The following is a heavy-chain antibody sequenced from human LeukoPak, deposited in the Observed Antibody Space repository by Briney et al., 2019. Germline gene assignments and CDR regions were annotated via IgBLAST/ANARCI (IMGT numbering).Heavy chain of an antibody. J-gene: IGHJ4*02. D-gene: IGHD1-14*01. CDR1: GGSISGSDYY. V-gene: IGHV4-39*02. CDR2: IFYSGIT. CDR3: ARERTTRVVDY. Sequence: PSETLSLTCTVSGGSISGSDYYWGWIRQSPGKGLEWIGSIFYSGITYYNPSLTSRVTISVETSKNQFSLVLTSVTAADTAVYYCARERTTRVVDYWGQGTLVTVSS.